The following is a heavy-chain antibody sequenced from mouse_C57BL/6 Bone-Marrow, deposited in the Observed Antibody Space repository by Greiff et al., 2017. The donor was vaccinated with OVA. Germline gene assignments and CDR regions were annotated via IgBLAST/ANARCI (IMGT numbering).Heavy chain of an antibody. CDR1: GFTFSDYG. V-gene: IGHV5-15*01. D-gene: IGHD1-1*01. CDR3: ARRGIITTGFDY. J-gene: IGHJ2*01. Sequence: EVQLVESGGGLVQPGGSLKLSCAASGFTFSDYGMAWVRQAPRKGPEWVAFISNLAYSIYYADTVTGRFTISRENAKNTLYLEMSSLRSEDTAMYYCARRGIITTGFDYWGQGTTLTVSS. CDR2: ISNLAYSI.